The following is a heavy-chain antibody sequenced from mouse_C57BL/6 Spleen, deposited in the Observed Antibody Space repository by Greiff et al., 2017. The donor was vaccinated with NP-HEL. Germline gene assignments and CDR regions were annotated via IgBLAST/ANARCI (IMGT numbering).Heavy chain of an antibody. J-gene: IGHJ3*01. CDR1: GFTFSDYG. D-gene: IGHD2-10*02. CDR2: ISSGSSTI. V-gene: IGHV5-17*01. CDR3: ARPGYGNPFAY. Sequence: EVQLVESGGGLVKPGGSLKLSCAASGFTFSDYGMHWVRQAPEKGLEWVAYISSGSSTIYYADTVKGRFTISRDNAKNTLFLQMTSLRSEDTAMYYCARPGYGNPFAYWGQGTLVTVSA.